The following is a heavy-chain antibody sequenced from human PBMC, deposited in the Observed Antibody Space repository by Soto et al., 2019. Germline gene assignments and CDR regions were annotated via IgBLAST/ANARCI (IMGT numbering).Heavy chain of an antibody. D-gene: IGHD1-7*01. Sequence: QVQLVQSGAEVKRPGSSVKVSCKISGGTFSNGAFSWVRQAPGQGLEWMGGIIPLFGTPSYAQKFQGRVTVTADESSSTVYMELSSLTSEDTAIYYCARDMTRTVVPYFDFWGQGTLVTVSS. V-gene: IGHV1-69*01. CDR3: ARDMTRTVVPYFDF. J-gene: IGHJ4*02. CDR2: IIPLFGTP. CDR1: GGTFSNGA.